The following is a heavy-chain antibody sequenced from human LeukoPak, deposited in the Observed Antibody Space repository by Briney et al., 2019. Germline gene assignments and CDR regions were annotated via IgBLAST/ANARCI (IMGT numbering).Heavy chain of an antibody. CDR3: ASLNRVGDYYDSSGPGMDAFDI. CDR1: GGSISSSSYY. J-gene: IGHJ3*02. CDR2: IYYSGST. Sequence: KPSETLSLTCTVSGGSISSSSYYWGWIRQPPGKGLEWIGSIYYSGSTYYNPSLKSRVTISVDTSKNQFSLRLSSVTAADTAVYYCASLNRVGDYYDSSGPGMDAFDIWGQGTMVTVSS. D-gene: IGHD3-22*01. V-gene: IGHV4-39*01.